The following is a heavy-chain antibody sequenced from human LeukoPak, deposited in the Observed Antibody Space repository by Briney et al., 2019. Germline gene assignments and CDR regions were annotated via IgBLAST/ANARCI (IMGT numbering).Heavy chain of an antibody. V-gene: IGHV3-7*03. CDR3: ARVVIDYYYYGMDV. D-gene: IGHD3-16*02. CDR2: IKQDGSEK. J-gene: IGHJ6*04. Sequence: GGSLRLSCAASGFTFSSYWMSWVRQAPGKGLEWVANIKQDGSEKYYVDSVKGRFTISTDNAKNSLYLQMNSLRAEDTAVYYCARVVIDYYYYGMDVWGKGTTVTVSS. CDR1: GFTFSSYW.